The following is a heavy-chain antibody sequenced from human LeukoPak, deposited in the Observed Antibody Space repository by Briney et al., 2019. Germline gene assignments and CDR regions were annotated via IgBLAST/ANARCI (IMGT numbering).Heavy chain of an antibody. CDR2: IYSGGNT. CDR1: GFTVSSNS. J-gene: IGHJ3*02. CDR3: AREGRTHDYGDYGTRVLVGAFDI. V-gene: IGHV3-53*01. D-gene: IGHD4-17*01. Sequence: PGGSLRLSCTVSGFTVSSNSMSWVRQAPGKGLEWVSFIYSGGNTHYSDSLKGRFTISRDNSKNTLYLQMNSLRAEDTALYYCAREGRTHDYGDYGTRVLVGAFDIWGQGTMVTVSS.